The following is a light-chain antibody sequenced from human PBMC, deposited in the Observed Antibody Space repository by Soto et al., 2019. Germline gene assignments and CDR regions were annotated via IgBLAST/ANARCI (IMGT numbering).Light chain of an antibody. Sequence: EVVMTQSPATLSVSPGEGATVSCRASQSVSSHLAWYQHKPGQAPRLLFYDASTRATGIPARFSGSGSGTEFTLKMSRLQYEDFAVYYCQHYKGWTITCGKGTRLEI. CDR3: QHYKGWTIT. CDR2: DAS. J-gene: IGKJ5*01. CDR1: QSVSSH. V-gene: IGKV3-15*01.